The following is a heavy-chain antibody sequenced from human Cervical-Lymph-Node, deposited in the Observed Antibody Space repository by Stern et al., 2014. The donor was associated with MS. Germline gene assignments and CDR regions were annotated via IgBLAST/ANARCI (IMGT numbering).Heavy chain of an antibody. J-gene: IGHJ4*02. V-gene: IGHV3-11*01. CDR3: ARDRSWYNGNDPLDY. CDR2: ISTSGKPI. Sequence: VQLLESGGGLVKPGGSLRLSCAGSGFTFSDYYMSWVRQAPGKGLEWVSYISTSGKPIDYADSGKGRFTISRDNAKKSLYLQMTSLRAEDTGVYYCARDRSWYNGNDPLDYWGQGTLVTVSS. D-gene: IGHD3-10*01. CDR1: GFTFSDYY.